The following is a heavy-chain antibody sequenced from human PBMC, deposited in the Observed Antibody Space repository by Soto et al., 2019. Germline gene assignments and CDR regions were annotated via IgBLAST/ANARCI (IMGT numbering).Heavy chain of an antibody. Sequence: SSVKVSCKASGGTFSNYAITWVRQAPGQGLEWLGRIIPIFGTTDYAQKFQGRVTITADESTTTAYMELSSLRSDDTAVYYCARGDHIAVVTASFDYWGQGTLVTVSS. J-gene: IGHJ4*02. D-gene: IGHD2-21*02. V-gene: IGHV1-69*13. CDR1: GGTFSNYA. CDR3: ARGDHIAVVTASFDY. CDR2: IIPIFGTT.